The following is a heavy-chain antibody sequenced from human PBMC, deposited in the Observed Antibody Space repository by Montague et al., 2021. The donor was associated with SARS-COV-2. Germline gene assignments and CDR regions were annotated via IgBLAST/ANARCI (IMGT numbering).Heavy chain of an antibody. CDR3: ASAPRYCFGVWDY. J-gene: IGHJ4*02. CDR2: INHSGYT. Sequence: SETLSLTCAVYGASSSNYYWCWIRQPPGKGLERVGEINHSGYTNYNSSLESRLTISLDSSKKQFSLKLTSVTAADTAIYYCASAPRYCFGVWDYWGQGTLVSVSS. D-gene: IGHD2-21*01. V-gene: IGHV4-34*01. CDR1: GASSSNYY.